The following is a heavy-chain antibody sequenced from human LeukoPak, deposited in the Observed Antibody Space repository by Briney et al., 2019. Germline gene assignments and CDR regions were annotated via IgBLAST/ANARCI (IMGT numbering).Heavy chain of an antibody. CDR1: GFTFTSYA. Sequence: GGSLRLSCAASGFTFTSYAMIWVRQAPGKGLEWVSTISGSGGSTYYADSVKGRFTISRDNSKNTLYLQMNSLRAEDTAVYHCAKRGYIVSGAFDIWGQGTMVTVSS. CDR3: AKRGYIVSGAFDI. V-gene: IGHV3-23*01. D-gene: IGHD5/OR15-5a*01. J-gene: IGHJ3*02. CDR2: ISGSGGST.